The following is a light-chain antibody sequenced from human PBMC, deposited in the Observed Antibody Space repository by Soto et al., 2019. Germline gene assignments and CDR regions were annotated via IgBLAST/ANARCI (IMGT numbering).Light chain of an antibody. J-gene: IGKJ5*01. V-gene: IGKV3-11*01. CDR3: QQRNVWLSVT. CDR1: PSVTNF. CDR2: GAF. Sequence: EHLLTQSPATLSFSPGERTTLSCTASPSVTNFLAWYQQKPGQAPRILIYGAFNGATGIPARFSGSGSGTDFTLTIRSLEPEDSAASYCQQRNVWLSVTFGQGTRLELK.